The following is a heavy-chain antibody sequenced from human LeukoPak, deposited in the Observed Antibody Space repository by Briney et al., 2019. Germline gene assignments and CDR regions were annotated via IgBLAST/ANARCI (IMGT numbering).Heavy chain of an antibody. Sequence: PGGSLRLSCAASGFTFSSYSMNWVRQAPGKGLEWVSSISSSSSYIYYADSVKGRFTISRDNAKNSLYLQMNSLRAEDTAVYYCARSRAAAGTRGGRFDYWGQGTLVTVSS. CDR2: ISSSSSYI. CDR1: GFTFSSYS. J-gene: IGHJ4*02. D-gene: IGHD6-13*01. V-gene: IGHV3-21*01. CDR3: ARSRAAAGTRGGRFDY.